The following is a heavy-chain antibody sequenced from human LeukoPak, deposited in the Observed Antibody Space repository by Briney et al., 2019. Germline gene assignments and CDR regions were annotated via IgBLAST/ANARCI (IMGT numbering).Heavy chain of an antibody. CDR2: IYSGGST. V-gene: IGHV3-53*01. J-gene: IGHJ4*02. D-gene: IGHD5-18*01. CDR1: GFTVSSNY. CDR3: ARVAVDTAMVTGSDY. Sequence: PGGSLRLSCAASGFTVSSNYMSWVRQAPGKGLEWVSVIYSGGSTYYADSVKGRFTISRDNSKNTLYLQMNSLRAEDTAVYYCARVAVDTAMVTGSDYWGQGTLVTVSS.